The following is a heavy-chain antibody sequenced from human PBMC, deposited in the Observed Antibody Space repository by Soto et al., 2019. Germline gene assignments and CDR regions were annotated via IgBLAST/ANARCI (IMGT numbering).Heavy chain of an antibody. CDR3: AKAGYSSSSYYYYGMDV. CDR2: ISSSGSTI. J-gene: IGHJ6*02. CDR1: GFTFSDYY. D-gene: IGHD6-6*01. Sequence: GGSLRLSCAASGFTFSDYYMSWIRQAPGKGLEWVSYISSSGSTIHYADSVKGRFTISRDNTKKSLYLQMNSLRAEDTAVYYCAKAGYSSSSYYYYGMDVWGQGTTVTVSS. V-gene: IGHV3-11*01.